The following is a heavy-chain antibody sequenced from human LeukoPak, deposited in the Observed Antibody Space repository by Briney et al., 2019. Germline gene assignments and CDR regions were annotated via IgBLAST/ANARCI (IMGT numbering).Heavy chain of an antibody. J-gene: IGHJ3*02. V-gene: IGHV3-30*18. CDR3: AKAKWELRGAFNI. Sequence: PGRSLRLSCAASEFTFSSYGMHWVRQAPGKGLEWVAVISYDGNNEYYADSVKGRFTSSRDKSKNTLYLQMNSLRAEDTGIYYCAKAKWELRGAFNIWGQGTMVTVSS. CDR1: EFTFSSYG. D-gene: IGHD1-26*01. CDR2: ISYDGNNE.